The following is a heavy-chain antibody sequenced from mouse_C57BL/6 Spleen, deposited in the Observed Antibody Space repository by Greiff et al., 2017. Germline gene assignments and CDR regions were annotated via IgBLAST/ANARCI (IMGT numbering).Heavy chain of an antibody. Sequence: EVKLVESGGGLVKPGGSLKLSCAASGFTFSSYAMSWVRQTPEKRLEWVATISDGGSYTYYPDNVKGRFTLSRDNAKNNLYLQMSHLKSEDTAMYYCARLPIYFDYWGQGTTLTVSS. V-gene: IGHV5-4*03. J-gene: IGHJ2*01. CDR3: ARLPIYFDY. CDR1: GFTFSSYA. CDR2: ISDGGSYT.